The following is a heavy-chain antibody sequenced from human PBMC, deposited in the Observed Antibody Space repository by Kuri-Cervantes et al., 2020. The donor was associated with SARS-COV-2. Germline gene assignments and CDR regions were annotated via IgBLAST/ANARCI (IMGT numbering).Heavy chain of an antibody. V-gene: IGHV4-59*08. CDR1: GGSFSGYY. D-gene: IGHD6-6*01. J-gene: IGHJ4*02. CDR2: IYYSGST. Sequence: GSLRLSCAVYGGSFSGYYWSWIRQPPGKGLEWIGYIYYSGSTNYNPSLKSRVTISVDTSKNQFSLKLSSVTAADTAVYYCASNGNPYSSSSGYFDYWGQGTLVTVPS. CDR3: ASNGNPYSSSSGYFDY.